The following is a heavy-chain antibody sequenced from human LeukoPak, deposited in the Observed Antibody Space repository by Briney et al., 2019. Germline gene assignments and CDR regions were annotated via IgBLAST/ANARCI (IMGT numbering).Heavy chain of an antibody. D-gene: IGHD3-16*02. J-gene: IGHJ4*02. CDR2: IYDSGST. V-gene: IGHV4-39*01. Sequence: SETLSLTCTVSGGSIRSSYYYWGWIRQPPGKGLEWIGSIYDSGSTYYNPSLKSRVTISVDTSKNQFSLKLNSVTAADTAVYYCASLYDYVWGSYRFSNAGFDYWGQGTLVTVSS. CDR1: GGSIRSSYYY. CDR3: ASLYDYVWGSYRFSNAGFDY.